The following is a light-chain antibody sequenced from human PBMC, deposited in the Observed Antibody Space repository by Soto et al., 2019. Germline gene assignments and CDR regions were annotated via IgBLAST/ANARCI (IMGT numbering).Light chain of an antibody. V-gene: IGLV1-44*01. J-gene: IGLJ2*01. CDR1: SSNIGSYT. CDR2: IND. CDR3: AAWDDSLTGVV. Sequence: QSVLTQPPSASGTPGQRVTISCSGSSSNIGSYTVNWYQQLPGAAPKLLIYINDQRPPGVPDRFSGSKSGTSASLAISGLQSEDEADYYCAAWDDSLTGVVFGGGTKLTVL.